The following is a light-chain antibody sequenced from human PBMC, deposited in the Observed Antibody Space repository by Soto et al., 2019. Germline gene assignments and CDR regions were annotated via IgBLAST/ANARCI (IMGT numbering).Light chain of an antibody. J-gene: IGKJ3*01. CDR3: QQYGRSPFT. CDR1: QSVSSSY. CDR2: GAS. Sequence: EIVLTQSPGTLSLSPGERATLSCRASQSVSSSYLAWYQQKPGQAPRLLIYGASSRATGIPARFSGSGSGTDFTLTISRLEPEDFAVYYCQQYGRSPFTFGPGTKVDIK. V-gene: IGKV3-20*01.